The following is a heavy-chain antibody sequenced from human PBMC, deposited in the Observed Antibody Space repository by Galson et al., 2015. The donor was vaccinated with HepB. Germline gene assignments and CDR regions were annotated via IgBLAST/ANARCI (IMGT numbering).Heavy chain of an antibody. CDR1: GFTFKNFG. CDR3: AKDGAYYDFWSGYPYDY. Sequence: SLRLSCAASGFTFKNFGMHWVRQAPGKGLKWVSAISGSGGSTYYADSVKGRFTISRDNSKNTLYLQMNSLRAEDTAVYYCAKDGAYYDFWSGYPYDYWGQGTLVTVSS. D-gene: IGHD3-3*01. V-gene: IGHV3-23*01. J-gene: IGHJ4*02. CDR2: ISGSGGST.